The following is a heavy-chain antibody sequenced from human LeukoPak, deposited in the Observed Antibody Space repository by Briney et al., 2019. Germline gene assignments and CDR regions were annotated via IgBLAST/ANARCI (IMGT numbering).Heavy chain of an antibody. J-gene: IGHJ3*02. V-gene: IGHV3-21*01. D-gene: IGHD2-21*02. CDR1: GFTFSSYS. CDR2: ISSSSSYI. CDR3: ARVAYCGGDCYLDAFDI. Sequence: GGSLRLSCAASGFTFSSYSMNWVRQTPGKGLEWVSSISSSSSYIYYADSVKGRFTISRDNAKNSLYLQTNSLRAEDTAVYYCARVAYCGGDCYLDAFDIWGQGTMVTVSS.